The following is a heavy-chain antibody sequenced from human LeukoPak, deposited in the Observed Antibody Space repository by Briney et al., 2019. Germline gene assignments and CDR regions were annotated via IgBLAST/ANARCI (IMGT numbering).Heavy chain of an antibody. Sequence: SVKVSCKASGGTFSNYAINWVRQAPGQGLEWMGGIIPIFGTANYAQKFQGRVTITTDESTSTAYMELSSLRSEDTAVYYCARDLIVGATTNAFDIWGQGTMVTVSS. CDR3: ARDLIVGATTNAFDI. J-gene: IGHJ3*02. CDR2: IIPIFGTA. V-gene: IGHV1-69*05. D-gene: IGHD1-26*01. CDR1: GGTFSNYA.